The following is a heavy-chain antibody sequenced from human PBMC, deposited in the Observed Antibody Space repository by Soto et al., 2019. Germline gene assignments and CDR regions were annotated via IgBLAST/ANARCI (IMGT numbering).Heavy chain of an antibody. V-gene: IGHV3-74*01. D-gene: IGHD3-22*01. Sequence: SGFTFSSYWMHWVRQAPGKGLVWVSRINSDGSNKYYADSVKGRFTISRKNSKNTLYLQMNSLRAEDTAVYYCARAQKDRYYYDSSGYLSYYYYFDYWGQGTLVTVS. CDR2: INSDGSNK. J-gene: IGHJ4*02. CDR1: GFTFSSYW. CDR3: ARAQKDRYYYDSSGYLSYYYYFDY.